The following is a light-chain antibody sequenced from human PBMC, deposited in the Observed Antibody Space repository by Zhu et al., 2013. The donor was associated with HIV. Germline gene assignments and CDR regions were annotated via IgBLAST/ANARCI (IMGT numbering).Light chain of an antibody. J-gene: IGKJ2*03. CDR2: VAS. V-gene: IGKV3-20*01. CDR1: QSVSSSY. Sequence: EIVLTQSPGTLSLSPGERATLSCRASQSVSSSYLAWYQQKPGQAPRLLIYVASTRATGIPDRFSGSGSGTDFTLTIRRLEPEDFAVYYCQQYGSSPYSFGQGTKLEIK. CDR3: QQYGSSPYS.